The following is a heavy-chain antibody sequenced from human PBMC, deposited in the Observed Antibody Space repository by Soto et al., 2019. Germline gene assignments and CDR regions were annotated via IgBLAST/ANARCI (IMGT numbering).Heavy chain of an antibody. D-gene: IGHD2-15*01. V-gene: IGHV3-30-3*01. CDR1: GFTLSTYS. Sequence: QVQLVESGGGVVQPGRSLRLSCAASGFTLSTYSMHWVRQAPGKGLEWVAVISHDGSNKYYADSVKGRFTISRDNSENTLFVQLNSLRVEDTAVYYCARGGRAYCSGGTCYSEGDFRYHAMDVWGQGTTVTISS. J-gene: IGHJ6*02. CDR3: ARGGRAYCSGGTCYSEGDFRYHAMDV. CDR2: ISHDGSNK.